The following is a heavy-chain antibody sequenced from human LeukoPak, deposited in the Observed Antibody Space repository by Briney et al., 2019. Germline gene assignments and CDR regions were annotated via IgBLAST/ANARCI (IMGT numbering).Heavy chain of an antibody. CDR1: GFTFSNYA. D-gene: IGHD5-18*01. V-gene: IGHV3-23*01. CDR2: IANSGGST. CDR3: AKDRAGYSYGMFDS. J-gene: IGHJ4*02. Sequence: AGGSLRLSCVASGFTFSNYAMSWVRQAPGKGLEWVSGIANSGGSTYYADSVRGRLTISRDNSKKTVYLQMSSLRGDDTAIYYCAKDRAGYSYGMFDSWGQGTLVTVSS.